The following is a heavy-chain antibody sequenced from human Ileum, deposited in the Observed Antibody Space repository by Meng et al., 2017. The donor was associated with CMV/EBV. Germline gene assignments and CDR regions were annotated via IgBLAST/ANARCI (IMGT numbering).Heavy chain of an antibody. Sequence: ASVKVSCKASGYSFTNYGLSWVRQAPGQGLEWMGWISGYNGNTKYAQKFQGRVTMTTDTSTSTAYMELRNLRSDDTAVYYCAREAVFGVVIYYYYAMDAWGQGTMVTVSS. CDR2: ISGYNGNT. D-gene: IGHD3-3*01. CDR1: GYSFTNYG. CDR3: AREAVFGVVIYYYYAMDA. V-gene: IGHV1-18*01. J-gene: IGHJ6*02.